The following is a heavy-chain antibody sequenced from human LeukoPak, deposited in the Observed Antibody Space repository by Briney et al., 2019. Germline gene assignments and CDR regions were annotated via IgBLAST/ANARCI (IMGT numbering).Heavy chain of an antibody. J-gene: IGHJ5*02. CDR1: GFTFSSYW. D-gene: IGHD1-26*01. V-gene: IGHV3-74*01. Sequence: PGGSLRLSCAASGFTFSSYWMHWVRHAPGKGLVWVSRINSDGSSTSYADSVKGRFTISRDNAKNTLYLQMNSLRAEDTAVYYCVRGVGGDSRFDPWGQGTLVTVSS. CDR2: INSDGSST. CDR3: VRGVGGDSRFDP.